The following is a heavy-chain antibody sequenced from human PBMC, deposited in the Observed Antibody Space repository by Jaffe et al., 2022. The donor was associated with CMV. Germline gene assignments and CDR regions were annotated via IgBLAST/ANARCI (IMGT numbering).Heavy chain of an antibody. CDR3: ARSYSSNWWRGEFQH. CDR1: GDSISSYY. CDR2: IYYSGTT. Sequence: QVQLQESGPGLVKPSETLSLICTVSGDSISSYYWSWIRQPPGKGLEWIGYIYYSGTTYYNPSLQSRVTISVDTSKNQFSLKLSSVTAADTAVYYCARSYSSNWWRGEFQHWGQGTLVTVSS. J-gene: IGHJ1*01. V-gene: IGHV4-59*01. D-gene: IGHD6-13*01.